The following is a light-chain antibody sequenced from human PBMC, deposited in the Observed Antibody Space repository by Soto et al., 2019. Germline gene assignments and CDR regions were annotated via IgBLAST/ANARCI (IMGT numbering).Light chain of an antibody. Sequence: EIVLTQSPATLSLSPGQRATLSCRASQGVKTFLVWYQQRPGQAPRLLIHDASHRAAGIPARFSGSGFGTDFTLTISSLEPEDAAVYYCQQRSNWPPITFGQGTRLEIK. V-gene: IGKV3-11*01. CDR1: QGVKTF. J-gene: IGKJ5*01. CDR2: DAS. CDR3: QQRSNWPPIT.